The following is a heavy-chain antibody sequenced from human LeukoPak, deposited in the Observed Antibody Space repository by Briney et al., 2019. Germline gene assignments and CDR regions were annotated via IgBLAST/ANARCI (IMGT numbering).Heavy chain of an antibody. V-gene: IGHV3-23*01. J-gene: IGHJ2*01. D-gene: IGHD2-2*02. CDR2: IRGNGERT. CDR1: GFAFRNYA. CDR3: VRNGCSATNCYIFLGDWYFDL. Sequence: GGSLRLSCAASGFAFRNYAMNWVRQAPGKGLEWVSSIRGNGERTFYADSVKGRFTISRDNSKNTVSLQMTSLEAEDTAVYYCVRNGCSATNCYIFLGDWYFDLWGRGTLVTVSS.